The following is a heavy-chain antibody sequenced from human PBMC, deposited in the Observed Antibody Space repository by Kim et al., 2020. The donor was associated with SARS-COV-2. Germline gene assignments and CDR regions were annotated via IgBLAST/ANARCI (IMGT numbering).Heavy chain of an antibody. J-gene: IGHJ4*02. CDR2: ST. Sequence: STGYAAAGKGRFTISRDNAKNSLYLQMNSLRAEDTALYYCARGGSSPFDYWGQGTLVTVSS. CDR3: ARGGSSPFDY. D-gene: IGHD2-2*01. V-gene: IGHV3-20*03.